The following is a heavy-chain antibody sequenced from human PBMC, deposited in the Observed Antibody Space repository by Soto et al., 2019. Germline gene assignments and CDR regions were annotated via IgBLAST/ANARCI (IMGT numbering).Heavy chain of an antibody. J-gene: IGHJ4*02. V-gene: IGHV4-30-4*01. D-gene: IGHD3-22*01. CDR3: ARVTGYYYDSSGYYAPSIIDY. CDR2: IYYSGST. CDR1: GGSISSGDYY. Sequence: SSETLSLTCTVSGGSISSGDYYWSWIRQPPGKGLEWIGYIYYSGSTYYNPSLKSRVTISVDTSKNQFSLKLSSVTAADTAVYYCARVTGYYYDSSGYYAPSIIDYWGQGTLLTVSS.